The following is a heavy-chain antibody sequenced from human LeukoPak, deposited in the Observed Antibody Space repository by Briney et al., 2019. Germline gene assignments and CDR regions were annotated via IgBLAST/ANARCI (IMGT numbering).Heavy chain of an antibody. CDR1: GGSINDYS. CDR3: TQGGELMNY. Sequence: ASETLSLTCTVSGGSINDYSWSWIRQPPGKGLEWIGYIFYSGSTNYNPSLRGRVTISIDASKNQFSLRLNSVTAADTAVYYCTQGGELMNYWGQGTLVTVSS. D-gene: IGHD1-26*01. CDR2: IFYSGST. J-gene: IGHJ4*02. V-gene: IGHV4-59*08.